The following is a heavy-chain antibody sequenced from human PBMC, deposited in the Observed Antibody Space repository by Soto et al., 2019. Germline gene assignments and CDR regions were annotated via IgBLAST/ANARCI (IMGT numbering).Heavy chain of an antibody. Sequence: QVQLVQSGAEVKKPGASVKVSCKASGYTFTSYGISWVRQAPGQGLEGMGWISAYNGNTNNAKKPQGRVTMTTDTTTSTAYMELRSLRSDDTAVYYWACYWAAAGPFDYWGQGTLVTVSS. V-gene: IGHV1-18*01. D-gene: IGHD6-13*01. J-gene: IGHJ4*02. CDR1: GYTFTSYG. CDR2: ISAYNGNT. CDR3: ACYWAAAGPFDY.